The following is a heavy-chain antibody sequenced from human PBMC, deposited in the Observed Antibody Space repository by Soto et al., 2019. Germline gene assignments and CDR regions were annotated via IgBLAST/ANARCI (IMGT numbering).Heavy chain of an antibody. CDR1: GGTFSGSA. D-gene: IGHD3-16*01. CDR3: ATHGLGVSSPPYFDN. V-gene: IGHV1-69*01. CDR2: FVPLFGTT. J-gene: IGHJ4*02. Sequence: QLVQSGSEVKKPGSSVKVSCQASGGTFSGSAVTWVRQGPGQGLEWMGEFVPLFGTTNYAQRFPGRLTITAEESTSTAYMELRTLRSDDTAVYYCATHGLGVSSPPYFDNWGQGTLSPSPQ.